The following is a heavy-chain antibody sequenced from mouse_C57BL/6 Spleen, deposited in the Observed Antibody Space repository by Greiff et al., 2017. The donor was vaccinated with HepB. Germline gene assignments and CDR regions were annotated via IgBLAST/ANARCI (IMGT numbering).Heavy chain of an antibody. CDR3: TRYPYAVVDYRYFDV. CDR2: IDPETGGT. J-gene: IGHJ1*03. Sequence: QVQLKQSGAELVRPGASVTLSCKASGYTFTDYEMHWVKQTPVHGLEWIGAIDPETGGTAYNQKFQGKAILTADKSSSTAYMELRSLTSEDSAVYYCTRYPYAVVDYRYFDVWGTGTTVTVSS. CDR1: GYTFTDYE. D-gene: IGHD1-1*01. V-gene: IGHV1-15*01.